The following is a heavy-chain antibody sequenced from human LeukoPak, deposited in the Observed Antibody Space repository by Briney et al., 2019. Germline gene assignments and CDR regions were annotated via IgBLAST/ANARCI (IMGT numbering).Heavy chain of an antibody. CDR1: GYTFTGYY. Sequence: ASVKVSCKASGYTFTGYYMHWVRQAPGQGLEWMGWINPNSGGTNYAQKFQGRVTMARDTSISTAYMELSRLRSDDTAVYYCASGIYDSSGYFFDYWGQGTLVTVSS. J-gene: IGHJ4*02. D-gene: IGHD3-22*01. CDR2: INPNSGGT. CDR3: ASGIYDSSGYFFDY. V-gene: IGHV1-2*02.